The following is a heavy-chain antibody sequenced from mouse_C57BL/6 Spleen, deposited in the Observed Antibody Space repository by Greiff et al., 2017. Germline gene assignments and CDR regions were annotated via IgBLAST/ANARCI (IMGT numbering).Heavy chain of an antibody. CDR2: IHPNSGST. CDR3: ARRAYDYDVGTYYCDY. J-gene: IGHJ2*01. V-gene: IGHV1-64*01. CDR1: GYTFTSYW. D-gene: IGHD2-4*01. Sequence: QVQLQQPGAELVKPGASVKLSCKASGYTFTSYWMHWVKQRPGQGLEWIGMIHPNSGSTNYNEKFKSKATLTVDKSSSTAYMQLSSLTSEDSAVYYCARRAYDYDVGTYYCDYWGQGTTLTVSS.